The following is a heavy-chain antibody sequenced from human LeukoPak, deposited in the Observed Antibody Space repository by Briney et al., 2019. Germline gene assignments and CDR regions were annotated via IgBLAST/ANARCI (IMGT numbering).Heavy chain of an antibody. V-gene: IGHV1-69*05. CDR3: ARDRDYYGSGSADY. D-gene: IGHD3-10*01. CDR2: IIPIFGTA. J-gene: IGHJ4*02. Sequence: SVKVSCKASGGTFSSYAISWVRQAPGQGLEWMGRIIPIFGTANYAQKFQGRVTITTDESTSTAYTELSSLRSEDTAVYYCARDRDYYGSGSADYWGQGTLVTVSS. CDR1: GGTFSSYA.